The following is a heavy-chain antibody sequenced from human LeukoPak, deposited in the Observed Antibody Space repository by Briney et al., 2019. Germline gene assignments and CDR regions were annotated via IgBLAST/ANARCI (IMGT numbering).Heavy chain of an antibody. Sequence: GGSLRLSCAASGFTFSSYSMNWVRQAPGKGLEWVSSISSSSSYIYYADSVKGRFTISRDNAKNSLYLQMNGLRAEDTAVYYCARDEWIVGAPRTTNYFDYWGQGTLVTVSS. D-gene: IGHD1-26*01. CDR3: ARDEWIVGAPRTTNYFDY. J-gene: IGHJ4*02. CDR2: ISSSSSYI. V-gene: IGHV3-21*01. CDR1: GFTFSSYS.